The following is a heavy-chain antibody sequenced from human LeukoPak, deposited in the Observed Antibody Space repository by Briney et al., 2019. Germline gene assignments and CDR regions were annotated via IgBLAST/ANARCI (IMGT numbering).Heavy chain of an antibody. D-gene: IGHD1-14*01. CDR2: ISGSGGTT. CDR1: GFTFNNYA. CDR3: AKVSGGGLYYDGMDV. V-gene: IGHV3-23*01. Sequence: GGSLRLSCAASGFTFNNYAMDWVRQAPGRGVEWVSVISGSGGTTYYADAVKGRFTISRDSSKNTLSLQMNSLRAEDTAVYYCAKVSGGGLYYDGMDVWGQGTTVTVSS. J-gene: IGHJ6*02.